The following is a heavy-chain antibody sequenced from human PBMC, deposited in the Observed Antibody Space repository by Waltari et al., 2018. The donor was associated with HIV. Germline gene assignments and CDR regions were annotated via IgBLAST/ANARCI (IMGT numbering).Heavy chain of an antibody. CDR1: GYTLRAYY. Sequence: QVQLEQAGAEVTKHGASLKLSCDGSGYTLRAYYVHWIRQAPGQGLEWMRWINPNKGATLSPRKPQSRVTMTRDTSVDTAYMYLNSLTYASAAVYYCARTSLRYPSLALDFWGRGTLVTGSS. CDR3: ARTSLRYPSLALDF. V-gene: IGHV1-2*02. CDR2: INPNKGAT. D-gene: IGHD3-9*01. J-gene: IGHJ4*02.